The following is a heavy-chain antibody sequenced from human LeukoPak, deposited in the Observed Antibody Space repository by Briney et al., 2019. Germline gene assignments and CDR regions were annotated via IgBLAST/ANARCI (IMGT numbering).Heavy chain of an antibody. D-gene: IGHD5-18*01. V-gene: IGHV1-69*04. CDR3: ARNTAMVPYYYYGMDV. CDR1: GYTFTSYG. Sequence: SVKVSCKASGYTFTSYGISWVRQAPGQGLEWMGRIIPILGIANYAQKFQGRVTITADKSTSTAYMELSSLRSEDTAVYYCARNTAMVPYYYYGMDVWGQGTTVTVSS. J-gene: IGHJ6*02. CDR2: IIPILGIA.